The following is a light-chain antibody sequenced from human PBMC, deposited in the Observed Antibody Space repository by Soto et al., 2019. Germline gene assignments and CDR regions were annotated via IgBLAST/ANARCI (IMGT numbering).Light chain of an antibody. CDR1: QGISSY. J-gene: IGKJ3*01. V-gene: IGKV1-9*01. CDR3: QQLNSYPPD. CDR2: AAS. Sequence: DIQLTQSPSFLSSSVGDRVTITCRASQGISSYLAWYQQKPGKAPKLLIYAASTLQSGVPSRFSGSGSGTEFTLTISSLQPEDFATYYCQQLNSYPPDFGHGTKVDIK.